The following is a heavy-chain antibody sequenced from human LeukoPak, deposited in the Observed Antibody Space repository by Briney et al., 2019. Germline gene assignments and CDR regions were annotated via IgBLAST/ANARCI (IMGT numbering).Heavy chain of an antibody. Sequence: SETLSLTCTVSGGSISSFYWSWIRQPAGKGLEWIGRINTSGGTNYHPSLKSRVTLSVDTSKNQFSLELRSVTAADTAVFYCARGIRYSSGDLRWFDPWGQGTLVTVSS. CDR3: ARGIRYSSGDLRWFDP. CDR2: INTSGGT. J-gene: IGHJ5*02. V-gene: IGHV4-4*07. D-gene: IGHD6-19*01. CDR1: GGSISSFY.